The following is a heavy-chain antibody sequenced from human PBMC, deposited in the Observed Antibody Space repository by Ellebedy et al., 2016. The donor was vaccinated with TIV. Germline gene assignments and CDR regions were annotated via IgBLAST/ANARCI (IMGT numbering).Heavy chain of an antibody. CDR2: RYYSGNT. Sequence: SETLSLTCTVSGDAVSSDSYYWAWIRQPPGKGLEWIASRYYSGNTYSDPSLKSRVTISVDTSKNQFSLKLSSVTAADTAVYYCAEGLVGTTNYWGQGTLVTVSS. CDR3: AEGLVGTTNY. J-gene: IGHJ4*02. V-gene: IGHV4-39*07. D-gene: IGHD1-26*01. CDR1: GDAVSSDSYY.